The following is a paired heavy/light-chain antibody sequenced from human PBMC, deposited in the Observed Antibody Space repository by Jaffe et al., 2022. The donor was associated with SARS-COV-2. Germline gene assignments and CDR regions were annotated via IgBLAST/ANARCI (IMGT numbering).Light chain of an antibody. CDR1: ALPKKY. J-gene: IGLJ3*02. CDR3: YSTDSSDNHRV. CDR2: EDS. Sequence: SYELTQAPSVSVSPGQTARITCSGDALPKKYAYWYQQKSGQAPVLVIYEDSKRPSGIPERFSGSSSGTMATLTISGAQVEDEADYYCYSTDSSDNHRVFGGGTKLTVL. V-gene: IGLV3-10*01.
Heavy chain of an antibody. D-gene: IGHD3-22*01. CDR2: ISSTGSHI. V-gene: IGHV3-21*01. CDR1: GFTFSSYS. CDR3: ASEGSYYDSRGYGDY. Sequence: EVQLVESGGGLVKPGGSLRLSCAASGFTFSSYSMNWVRQAPGKGLEWVSSISSTGSHIYYADSVKGRFTISRDNAKRSLYLQMNSLRAEDTAVYYCASEGSYYDSRGYGDYWGQGTLVTVSS. J-gene: IGHJ4*02.